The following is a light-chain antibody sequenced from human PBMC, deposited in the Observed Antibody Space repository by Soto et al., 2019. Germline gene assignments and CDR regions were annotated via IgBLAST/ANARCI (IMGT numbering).Light chain of an antibody. CDR3: AAWDDSLNGVV. Sequence: QSVLTQPPSVSEAPRQRVTISCSGSRSNIGNNAVNWYQQLPGKAPKLLIYYDDLLPSGVSDRFSGSKSGTSASLAISGLQSEDKADYYCAAWDDSLNGVVFGGGTQLTVL. J-gene: IGLJ2*01. V-gene: IGLV1-36*01. CDR2: YDD. CDR1: RSNIGNNA.